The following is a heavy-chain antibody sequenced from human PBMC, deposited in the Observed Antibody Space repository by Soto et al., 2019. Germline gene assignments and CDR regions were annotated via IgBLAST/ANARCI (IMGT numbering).Heavy chain of an antibody. D-gene: IGHD6-19*01. CDR2: ISSSSSTI. Sequence: PGGSLRLSCAASGFTFSSYSMNWVRQAPGKGLEWVSYISSSSSTIYYADSVKGRFTISRDNAKNSLYLQMNSLRDEDTAVYYCARGQLSSGWQHHWFDHWGKGTLVTVS. CDR3: ARGQLSSGWQHHWFDH. V-gene: IGHV3-48*02. CDR1: GFTFSSYS. J-gene: IGHJ5*02.